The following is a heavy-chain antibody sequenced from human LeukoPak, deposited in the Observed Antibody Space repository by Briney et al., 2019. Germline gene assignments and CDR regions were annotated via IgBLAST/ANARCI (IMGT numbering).Heavy chain of an antibody. V-gene: IGHV4-39*01. J-gene: IGHJ6*02. CDR3: ARRSHCDVGSCPPV. D-gene: IGHD1-26*01. CDR1: VDSISSTYYY. CDR2: IYYGGET. Sequence: PSETLSLTCTVSVDSISSTYYYCVWIRQPPGKGLEWIGSIYYGGETYYNPSLRSRVTISSDTSKNQFSLSLNSVTATDTAVYYCARRSHCDVGSCPPVWGQGTTVTVSS.